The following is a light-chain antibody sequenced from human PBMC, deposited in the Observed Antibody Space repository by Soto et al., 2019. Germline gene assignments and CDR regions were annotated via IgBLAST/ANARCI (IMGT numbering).Light chain of an antibody. V-gene: IGKV1-5*03. CDR1: QSISSW. Sequence: DIQMTQSPSTLSASVGARVPITCRARQSISSWLAWYPQHPGKAPQLLIYKASSLESGVPSRFSGSGSGTEFTLTISSLQPDDFATYYCQQYSTFGQGTKVDIK. CDR2: KAS. J-gene: IGKJ1*01. CDR3: QQYST.